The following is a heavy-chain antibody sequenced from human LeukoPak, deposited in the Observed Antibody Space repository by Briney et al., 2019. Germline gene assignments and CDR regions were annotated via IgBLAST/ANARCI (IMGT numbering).Heavy chain of an antibody. CDR3: ARDQTDWFDP. CDR2: MNPNSGNT. V-gene: IGHV1-8*01. Sequence: ASVKVSCKASGYTFTSYDINWVRQATGQGLEWMGWMNPNSGNTGYAQKFRGRVTMTRNTSISTAYMELSRLRSDDTAVYYCARDQTDWFDPWGQGTLVTVSS. CDR1: GYTFTSYD. J-gene: IGHJ5*02.